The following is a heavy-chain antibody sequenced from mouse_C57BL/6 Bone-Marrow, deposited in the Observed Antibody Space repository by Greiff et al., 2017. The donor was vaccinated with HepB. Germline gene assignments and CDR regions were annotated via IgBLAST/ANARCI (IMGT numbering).Heavy chain of an antibody. Sequence: VKLVESGAELVRPGTSVKMSCKASGYTFTNYWIGWAKQRPGHGLEWIGDIYPGGGYTNYNEKFKGKATLTADKSSSTAYMQFSSLTSEDSAIYYCARLLRYLDYFDYWGQGTTLTVSS. D-gene: IGHD1-1*01. CDR3: ARLLRYLDYFDY. CDR2: IYPGGGYT. V-gene: IGHV1-63*01. CDR1: GYTFTNYW. J-gene: IGHJ2*01.